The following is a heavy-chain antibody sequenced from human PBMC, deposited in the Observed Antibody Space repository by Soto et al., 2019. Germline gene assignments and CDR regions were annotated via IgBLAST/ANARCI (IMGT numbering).Heavy chain of an antibody. D-gene: IGHD3-22*01. CDR2: IIPIFGTA. V-gene: IGHV1-69*13. J-gene: IGHJ4*02. CDR3: ARGPYYYDSSGYYYGNY. CDR1: GVTFSSYA. Sequence: SVKVSCKASGVTFSSYAISWVRQAPGQGLEWMGGIIPIFGTANYAQKFQGRVTITADESTSTAYMELSSLRSEDTAVYYCARGPYYYDSSGYYYGNYWGQGTLVTVSS.